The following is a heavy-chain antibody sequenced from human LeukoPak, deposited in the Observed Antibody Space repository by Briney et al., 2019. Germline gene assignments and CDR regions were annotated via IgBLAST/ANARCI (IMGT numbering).Heavy chain of an antibody. CDR3: ASASSHRIAAGGDY. CDR1: GFTFDDYA. CDR2: ISWNSGSI. J-gene: IGHJ4*02. D-gene: IGHD6-13*01. V-gene: IGHV3-9*01. Sequence: PGRSLRLSCAASGFTFDDYAMHWVRHAPGKGLEWVSGISWNSGSIGYADSVKGRFTISRDNAKNTLYLQMNSLRAEDTAVYYCASASSHRIAAGGDYWGQGTLVTVSS.